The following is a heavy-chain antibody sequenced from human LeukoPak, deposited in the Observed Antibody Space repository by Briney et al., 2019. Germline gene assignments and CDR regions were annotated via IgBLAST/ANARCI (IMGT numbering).Heavy chain of an antibody. Sequence: PGGSLRLSCAASGFALTSYTMTWVRQAPGKGLEWVSSLRGPEGSPFYADSVKGRFTISRDNSKKIVYLQMDSLRVDDTAVYYCARGGYQPYYYMDVWGTGTTVTVSS. V-gene: IGHV3-23*01. J-gene: IGHJ6*03. D-gene: IGHD2-2*01. CDR1: GFALTSYT. CDR2: LRGPEGSP. CDR3: ARGGYQPYYYMDV.